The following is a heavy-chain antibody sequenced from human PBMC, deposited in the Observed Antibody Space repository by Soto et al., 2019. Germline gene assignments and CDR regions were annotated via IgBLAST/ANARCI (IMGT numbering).Heavy chain of an antibody. CDR2: IXPNFATE. Sequence: XXVKVSCKASGGTFSTYAISWVRQAPGQGLAXMGGIXPNFATENYAXXFQDRVTXXADESTSTDYMELSSLRYEDTAVYYYGSGYLDYWGQGTLVTVYS. D-gene: IGHD3-10*01. V-gene: IGHV1-69*13. CDR3: GSGYLDY. J-gene: IGHJ4*02. CDR1: GGTFSTYA.